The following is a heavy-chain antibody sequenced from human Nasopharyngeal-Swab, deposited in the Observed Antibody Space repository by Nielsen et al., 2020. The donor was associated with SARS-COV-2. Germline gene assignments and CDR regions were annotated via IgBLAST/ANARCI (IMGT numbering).Heavy chain of an antibody. J-gene: IGHJ4*02. CDR3: AREGEYGAYDAPDY. Sequence: SVKVSCKTSGDTFTNSAIGWVRQAPGQGLEWMGGIVPALGLPNYAQKFRGRVTISADRSTTTSYLELSSLRSEDTAIYYCAREGEYGAYDAPDYWGQGTLVTVSS. CDR2: IVPALGLP. V-gene: IGHV1-69*10. D-gene: IGHD5-12*01. CDR1: GDTFTNSA.